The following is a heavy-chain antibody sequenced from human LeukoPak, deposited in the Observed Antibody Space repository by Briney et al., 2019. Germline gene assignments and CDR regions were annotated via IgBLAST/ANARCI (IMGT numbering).Heavy chain of an antibody. V-gene: IGHV1-2*02. CDR1: GYSFTDYS. CDR3: SSYPGVGFNY. Sequence: GASVTVSCKASGYSFTDYSLHWVRQAPGQGLEWMGWINPNTGGTNYAQKFQGRVTMTRDTSISTAYMELTSLRSDDTAVYYCSSYPGVGFNYWGQGTLITVSS. CDR2: INPNTGGT. J-gene: IGHJ4*02. D-gene: IGHD1-26*01.